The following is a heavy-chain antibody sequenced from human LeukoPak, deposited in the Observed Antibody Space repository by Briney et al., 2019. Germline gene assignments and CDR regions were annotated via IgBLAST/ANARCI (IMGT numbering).Heavy chain of an antibody. D-gene: IGHD6-13*01. CDR1: GFTFSSYS. V-gene: IGHV3-48*01. CDR2: TSSSSSTI. J-gene: IGHJ4*02. CDR3: ARAGYSSSWPFDY. Sequence: GESLRLSCAASGFTFSSYSMNWVRQAPGKGLEGVSYTSSSSSTIYYADSVKGRFTISRDKVKNSLYLQMNSLRAEDTAVYYCARAGYSSSWPFDYGRQGTLVTVSS.